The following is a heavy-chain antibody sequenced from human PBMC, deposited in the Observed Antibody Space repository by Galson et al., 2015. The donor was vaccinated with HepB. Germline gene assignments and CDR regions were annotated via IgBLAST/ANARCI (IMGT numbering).Heavy chain of an antibody. D-gene: IGHD6-13*01. CDR2: IIPIFGTA. CDR3: ALAGLSSSWYQYYFDY. V-gene: IGHV1-69*13. CDR1: GGTFSSYA. J-gene: IGHJ4*02. Sequence: SVKVSCKASGGTFSSYAFTWVRQAPGQGLEWMGGIIPIFGTANYAQKFQGRVTITADESTSTTYMELNSLRSEDTAVYYCALAGLSSSWYQYYFDYWGQGTLVTVSS.